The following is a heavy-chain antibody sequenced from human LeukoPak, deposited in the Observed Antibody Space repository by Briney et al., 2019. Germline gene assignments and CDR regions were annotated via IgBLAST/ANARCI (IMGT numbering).Heavy chain of an antibody. J-gene: IGHJ5*02. D-gene: IGHD6-13*01. V-gene: IGHV1-24*01. CDR2: FDPEDGET. CDR3: ATGTGILGYSSSWYLNWFDP. Sequence: ASVKVSCKVSGYTLTELSMHWVRQAPGKGLEWMGGFDPEDGETIYAQKFQGRVTMTEDTSTDTAYMELSSLRSEDTAVYYCATGTGILGYSSSWYLNWFDPWGQGTLVTVSS. CDR1: GYTLTELS.